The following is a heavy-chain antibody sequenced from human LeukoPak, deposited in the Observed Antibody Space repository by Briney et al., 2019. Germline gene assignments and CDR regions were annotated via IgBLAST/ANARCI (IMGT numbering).Heavy chain of an antibody. J-gene: IGHJ6*03. CDR1: GGSISSYY. V-gene: IGHV4-4*09. CDR3: ARHFNGYSSSWYYYYYMDV. Sequence: SETLSLTCTVSGGSISSYYWSWIRQPPGKGLEWIGYIYTSGSTSYNPSLKSRVTISVDTSKNQFSLKLSSVTAADTAVYYCARHFNGYSSSWYYYYYMDVWGKGTTVTVSS. CDR2: IYTSGST. D-gene: IGHD6-13*01.